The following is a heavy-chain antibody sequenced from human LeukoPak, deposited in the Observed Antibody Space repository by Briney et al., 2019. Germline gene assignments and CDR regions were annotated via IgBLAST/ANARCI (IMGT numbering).Heavy chain of an antibody. D-gene: IGHD6-6*01. CDR2: IYSGDNT. CDR1: GFTVSSNY. V-gene: IGHV3-66*01. Sequence: GGSLRLSCAASGFTVSSNYMSGVRQAPGKGLEWVSVIYSGDNTYYADSVKGRFTISRDNSKNTLYLQMNTLRAEDTAVYYCARGPYSSTWSYGMDVWGQGTTVTVSS. CDR3: ARGPYSSTWSYGMDV. J-gene: IGHJ6*02.